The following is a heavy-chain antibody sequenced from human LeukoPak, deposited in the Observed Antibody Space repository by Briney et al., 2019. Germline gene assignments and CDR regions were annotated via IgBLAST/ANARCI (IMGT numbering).Heavy chain of an antibody. CDR1: GDSITSRSY. CDR2: LRHSGNT. V-gene: IGHV4-59*11. Sequence: PSETLSLTCTVSGDSITSRSYWSWIRQPPGKGLEWIGYLRHSGNTNHNSSFRGRVTFSLDASKNQFSLILRSVTAADTAIYFCARESSTTQPNLFDYWGQGTLVAVSS. CDR3: ARESSTTQPNLFDY. D-gene: IGHD1-14*01. J-gene: IGHJ4*02.